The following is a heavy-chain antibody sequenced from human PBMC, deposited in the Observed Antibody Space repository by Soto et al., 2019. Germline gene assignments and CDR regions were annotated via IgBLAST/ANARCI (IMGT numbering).Heavy chain of an antibody. CDR2: IYYSGST. J-gene: IGHJ4*02. V-gene: IGHV4-31*03. CDR3: ARVGTLGYCSSTSCYVFDY. Sequence: SETLSLTCTVSGGSISSGGYYWSWIRQHPGKGLEWIGYIYYSGSTYYNPSLKSRVTISVDTSKNQFSLKLSSVTAADTAVYYCARVGTLGYCSSTSCYVFDYWGQGTLVTVSS. CDR1: GGSISSGGYY. D-gene: IGHD2-2*01.